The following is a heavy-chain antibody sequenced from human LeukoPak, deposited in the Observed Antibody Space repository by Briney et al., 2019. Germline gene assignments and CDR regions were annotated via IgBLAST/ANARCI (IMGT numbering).Heavy chain of an antibody. J-gene: IGHJ4*02. D-gene: IGHD6-13*01. CDR2: ISYDGSKK. Sequence: AGGSLRLSCAASGFTFSSYGIHWVRQAPGKGLEWVAVISYDGSKKYYADSVKGRFTISRDNSKNTLYLQMNSLRAEDTAVYYCAKDLWVQQQLGTIFDYWGQGTLVTVSS. V-gene: IGHV3-30*18. CDR1: GFTFSSYG. CDR3: AKDLWVQQQLGTIFDY.